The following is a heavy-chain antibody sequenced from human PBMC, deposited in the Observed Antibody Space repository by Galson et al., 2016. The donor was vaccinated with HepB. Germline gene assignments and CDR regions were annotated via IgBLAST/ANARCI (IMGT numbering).Heavy chain of an antibody. D-gene: IGHD3-10*01. V-gene: IGHV4-31*03. CDR1: GGSMSSGGYY. J-gene: IGHJ4*02. CDR2: IYYTGST. CDR3: ARHSPGSGDFEY. Sequence: TLSLTCTVSGGSMSSGGYYWGWIRQHPGKGLEWIGNIYYTGSTYYSPSLKSRVTISIDTSKDQFSLELKSVTAEDTAVYYCARHSPGSGDFEYWGQGTLVAVSS.